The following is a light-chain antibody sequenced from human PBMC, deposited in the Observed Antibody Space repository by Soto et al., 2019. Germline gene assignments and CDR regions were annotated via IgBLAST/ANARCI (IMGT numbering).Light chain of an antibody. J-gene: IGLJ1*01. V-gene: IGLV2-11*01. Sequence: QSVLTQPRSVSGSPGQSVTISCTGTSSDVGGYNFVSWYQQYPGKAPKLIIYDVTKGPSGVPDRFSGSKSGNTASLTISGLQTDDEADYYCCSYAGSYTHVFGTGTKATVL. CDR1: SSDVGGYNF. CDR3: CSYAGSYTHV. CDR2: DVT.